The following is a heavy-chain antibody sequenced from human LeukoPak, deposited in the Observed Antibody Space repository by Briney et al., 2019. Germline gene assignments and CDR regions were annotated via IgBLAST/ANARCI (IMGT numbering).Heavy chain of an antibody. Sequence: SETLCLTCTVSGGSISSGGYYWSWIRQHPGKGLEWIGYIYYSGSTYYNPSLKSRVTISVDTSKNQFSLKLSSVTAADTAVYYCARGDVEMATIKAIDYWGQGTLVTVSS. CDR2: IYYSGST. CDR3: ARGDVEMATIKAIDY. V-gene: IGHV4-31*03. CDR1: GGSISSGGYY. D-gene: IGHD5-24*01. J-gene: IGHJ4*02.